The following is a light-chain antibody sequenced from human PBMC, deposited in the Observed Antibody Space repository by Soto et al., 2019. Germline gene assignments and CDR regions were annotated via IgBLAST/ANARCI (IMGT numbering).Light chain of an antibody. Sequence: DIQMTQSPSTLSASVGDRVTITCRASQTISSWLAWYQQRPGKAPNLLIYKASTLQSGVPSRFSGSGSGTEFTLTLSSLQPEDFATYYCQQYNSYSSYTFGQGTKLEIK. V-gene: IGKV1-5*03. CDR1: QTISSW. CDR2: KAS. CDR3: QQYNSYSSYT. J-gene: IGKJ2*01.